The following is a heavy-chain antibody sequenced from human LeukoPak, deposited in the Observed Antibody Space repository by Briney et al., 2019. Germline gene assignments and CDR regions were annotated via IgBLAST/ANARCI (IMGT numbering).Heavy chain of an antibody. V-gene: IGHV4-34*01. J-gene: IGHJ2*01. CDR3: ARVSSSWYQDWYFDL. D-gene: IGHD6-13*01. CDR1: GGSFSGYY. CDR2: INHSGST. Sequence: PSETLSLTCAVYGGSFSGYYWSWIRQPPGKGLEWIGEINHSGSTNYNPSLKSRVTISVDTSKNQFSLKLSSVTAADTAVYYCARVSSSWYQDWYFDLRGRGTLVTVSS.